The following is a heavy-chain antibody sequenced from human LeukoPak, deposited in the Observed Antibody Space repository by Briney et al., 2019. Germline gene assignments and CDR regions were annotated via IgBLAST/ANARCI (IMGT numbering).Heavy chain of an antibody. Sequence: AGGSLRLSCAASGFTFSSYGMHWVRQAPGKGLEWVAVIWYDGSNKYYADSVKGRFTISRDNSKNTLHLQMNSLRAEDTAVYYCAREAVGYSSGRRWFDPWGQGTLVTVSS. V-gene: IGHV3-33*01. D-gene: IGHD6-19*01. CDR2: IWYDGSNK. CDR3: AREAVGYSSGRRWFDP. CDR1: GFTFSSYG. J-gene: IGHJ5*02.